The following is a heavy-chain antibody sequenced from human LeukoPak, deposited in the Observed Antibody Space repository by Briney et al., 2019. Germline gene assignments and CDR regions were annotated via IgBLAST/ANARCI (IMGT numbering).Heavy chain of an antibody. Sequence: PGGSLRLSCAASGFTFSTYAMHWVRQAPGKGLEWVSGISWNSGSIGYADSVEGRFTISRDNAKNSLYLQMNSLRAEDTALYYCAKGVRITMVRGAFDIWGQGTMVTVSS. CDR1: GFTFSTYA. CDR3: AKGVRITMVRGAFDI. V-gene: IGHV3-9*01. D-gene: IGHD3-10*01. J-gene: IGHJ3*02. CDR2: ISWNSGSI.